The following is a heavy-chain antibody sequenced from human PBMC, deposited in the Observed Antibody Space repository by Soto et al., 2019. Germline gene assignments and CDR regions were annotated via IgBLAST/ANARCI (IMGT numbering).Heavy chain of an antibody. V-gene: IGHV1-18*01. CDR3: AIAIGVASMDH. D-gene: IGHD5-12*01. J-gene: IGHJ4*02. CDR2: IGAYNGNR. Sequence: ASVTVACKSSRFTFINSGITWFRQLSGQGLEWMGWIGAYNGNRKCLQKLQGRVTMTTDTSTNTAYMELTSLKSEETAVYDCAIAIGVASMDHWGQGTQVTITS. CDR1: RFTFINSG.